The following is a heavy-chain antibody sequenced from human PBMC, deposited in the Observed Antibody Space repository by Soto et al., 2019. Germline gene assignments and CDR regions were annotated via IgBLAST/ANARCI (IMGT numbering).Heavy chain of an antibody. D-gene: IGHD3-9*01. CDR1: GYTFTSYD. CDR2: MNPNIGNT. V-gene: IGHV1-8*01. J-gene: IGHJ5*02. Sequence: ASVQVSCKASGYTFTSYDINWVRQATGQGLEWLVWMNPNIGNTGYAQKFQGRVTMTRNTSISTAYMELSSLRSEDTAVFYCARGYYDILTGYSNWFDPWGQGTLVTVSS. CDR3: ARGYYDILTGYSNWFDP.